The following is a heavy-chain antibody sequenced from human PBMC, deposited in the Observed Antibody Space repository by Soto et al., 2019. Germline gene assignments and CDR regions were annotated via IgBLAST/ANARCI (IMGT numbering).Heavy chain of an antibody. CDR2: IIPIFGTA. CDR1: GGTFSSYA. J-gene: IGHJ5*02. V-gene: IGHV1-69*13. D-gene: IGHD2-2*01. CDR3: ARGPGNIVLVPAAILFRGWFDP. Sequence: ASVKVSCKASGGTFSSYAISWVRQAPGQGLEWMGGIIPIFGTANYAQKFQGRVTITADESTSTAYMELSSLRSEDTAVYYCARGPGNIVLVPAAILFRGWFDPWGQGTLVTVSS.